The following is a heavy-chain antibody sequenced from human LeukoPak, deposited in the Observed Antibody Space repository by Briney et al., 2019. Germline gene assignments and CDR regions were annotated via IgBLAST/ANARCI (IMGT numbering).Heavy chain of an antibody. CDR2: ISSSSSYI. D-gene: IGHD3-22*01. V-gene: IGHV3-21*01. Sequence: PGGSLRLSCAASGFTFSSYSMNWVRQAPGKGLEWVSSISSSSSYIYYADSVKGRFTISRDNAKNSLYLQMNSLRAEDTAVYYCARDLEDSSGYRCLGYWGQGTLVTVSS. CDR3: ARDLEDSSGYRCLGY. J-gene: IGHJ4*02. CDR1: GFTFSSYS.